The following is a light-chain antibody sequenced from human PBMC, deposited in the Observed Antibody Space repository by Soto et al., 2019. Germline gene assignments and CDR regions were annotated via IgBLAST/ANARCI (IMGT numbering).Light chain of an antibody. J-gene: IGKJ4*01. V-gene: IGKV2-28*01. CDR2: LGS. Sequence: IVMTQSPLSLPVTPGEPSSISFXSSQXLLLSNGYNYLDWYLQKPGQSPQLLIYLGSNRASGVPDRFSGSGSGTDFTLKISRVEAEDVGVYYCMQALQTPLTFGGGTKVDIK. CDR1: QXLLLSNGYNY. CDR3: MQALQTPLT.